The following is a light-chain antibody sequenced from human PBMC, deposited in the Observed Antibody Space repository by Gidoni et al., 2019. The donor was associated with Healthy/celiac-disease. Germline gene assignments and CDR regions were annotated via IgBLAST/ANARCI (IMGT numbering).Light chain of an antibody. Sequence: AIQLTQSPSSPSASVGDRVTITCRASQGISSALAWYQQKPGKAPKLLIYDASSLESGVPSWFSGSGSGTDFTLTISSLQPEDFATYYCQQFNSYPPLTFGGGTKVEIK. V-gene: IGKV1-13*02. CDR1: QGISSA. J-gene: IGKJ4*01. CDR3: QQFNSYPPLT. CDR2: DAS.